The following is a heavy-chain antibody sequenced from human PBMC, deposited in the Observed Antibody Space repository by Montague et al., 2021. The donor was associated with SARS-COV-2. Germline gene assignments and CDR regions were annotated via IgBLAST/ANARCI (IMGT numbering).Heavy chain of an antibody. V-gene: IGHV4-34*01. CDR1: GGSFSGYY. CDR2: INHSGSI. D-gene: IGHD3-3*01. CDR3: ARGYQLRFLEWSSGQSNFDY. J-gene: IGHJ4*02. Sequence: SETLSLTCAVYGGSFSGYYWSWIRQPPGKGLEWIGEINHSGSINYNPSLKSRVTISVDTSKNQFSLKLSSVTAADTAVYYCARGYQLRFLEWSSGQSNFDYWGQGTLVTVSS.